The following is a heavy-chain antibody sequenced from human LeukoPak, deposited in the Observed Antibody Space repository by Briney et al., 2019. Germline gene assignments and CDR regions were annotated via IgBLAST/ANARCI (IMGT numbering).Heavy chain of an antibody. J-gene: IGHJ3*02. Sequence: PGGSLRLSCAASGFTFSSYSMNWVRQAPGKGLEWVSSISSSSSYIYYADSVKGRFTISRDNAKNSLYLQMNSPRAEDTAVYYCARDTPISGSYYRRFNAFDIWGQGTMVTVSS. D-gene: IGHD1-26*01. CDR3: ARDTPISGSYYRRFNAFDI. CDR2: ISSSSSYI. CDR1: GFTFSSYS. V-gene: IGHV3-21*01.